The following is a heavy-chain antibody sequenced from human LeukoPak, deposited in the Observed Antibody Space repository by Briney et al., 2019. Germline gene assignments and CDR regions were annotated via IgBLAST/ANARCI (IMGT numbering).Heavy chain of an antibody. CDR2: ISAYNGNT. CDR3: ARDGVPGIAAAGTPDY. D-gene: IGHD6-13*01. Sequence: ASVKVSCKASGYTFTSYAMNWVRQAPGQGLEWMGWISAYNGNTNYAQKLQGRVTMTTDTSTSTAYMELRSLRSDDTAVYYCARDGVPGIAAAGTPDYWGQGTLVTVSS. CDR1: GYTFTSYA. J-gene: IGHJ4*02. V-gene: IGHV1-18*01.